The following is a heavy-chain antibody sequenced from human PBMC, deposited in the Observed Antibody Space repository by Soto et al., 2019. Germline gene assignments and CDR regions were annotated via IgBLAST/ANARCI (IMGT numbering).Heavy chain of an antibody. CDR1: GFTFSSSGLTFSSYT. CDR3: ARGQNSGYFDH. CDR2: ISFDGRKK. Sequence: QVQLVESGGGVVQPGRSLRLSCAASGFTFSSSGLTFSSYTMHWVRQAPGKGLEWVALISFDGRKKYYADSVKGRFAISRDNSKDTLFLQMDSLRTEDTAVYYCARGQNSGYFDHWGQGHLVNVSS. D-gene: IGHD3-10*01. V-gene: IGHV3-30*09. J-gene: IGHJ4*02.